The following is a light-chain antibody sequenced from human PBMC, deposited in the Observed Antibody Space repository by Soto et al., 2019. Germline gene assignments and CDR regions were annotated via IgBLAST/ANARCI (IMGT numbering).Light chain of an antibody. CDR3: QQYYDWPIT. CDR1: QSISIN. V-gene: IGKV3-15*01. CDR2: GAS. J-gene: IGKJ5*01. Sequence: EIVMTQSPATLSVSLGDRATLSCRVSQSISINAAWYQQNPGQAPRLLMYGASTRAAGIPTRFSGSGSGTEFTLTISSLQSEDFSVYFCQQYYDWPITFGQGTRLDIK.